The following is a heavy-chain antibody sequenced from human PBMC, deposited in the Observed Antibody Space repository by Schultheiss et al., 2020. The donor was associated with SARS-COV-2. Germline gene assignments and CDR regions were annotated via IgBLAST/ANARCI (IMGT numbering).Heavy chain of an antibody. CDR3: ARLREGLRFLEWLSYFDC. CDR1: GGSISSYY. J-gene: IGHJ4*02. D-gene: IGHD3-3*01. Sequence: SETLSLTCTVSGGSISSYYWSWIRQPPGKGLEWIGYIYYSGSTYYNPSLKSRVTISVDTSKNQFSLKLSSVTAADTAVYYCARLREGLRFLEWLSYFDCWCQGTLVTVSS. CDR2: IYYSGST. V-gene: IGHV4-59*08.